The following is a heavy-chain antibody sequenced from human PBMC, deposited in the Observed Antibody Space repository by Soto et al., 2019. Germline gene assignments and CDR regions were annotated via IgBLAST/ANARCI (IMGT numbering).Heavy chain of an antibody. Sequence: ASVKVSCKASGYTFTSYGISWVRQAPGQGLEWMGWISAYNGNTNYAQKLQGRVTMTTDTSTSTAYMELRSLRSDDTAVYYCARDRKLSYYYDSSGYSSFDYWGQGTLVTVSS. CDR2: ISAYNGNT. CDR3: ARDRKLSYYYDSSGYSSFDY. J-gene: IGHJ4*02. D-gene: IGHD3-22*01. CDR1: GYTFTSYG. V-gene: IGHV1-18*01.